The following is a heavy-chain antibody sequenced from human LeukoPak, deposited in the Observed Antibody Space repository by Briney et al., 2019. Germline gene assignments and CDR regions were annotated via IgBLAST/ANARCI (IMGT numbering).Heavy chain of an antibody. CDR1: GYTFTGYY. Sequence: ASVKVSCKASGYTFTGYYMHWVRQATGQGLEWMGWMNPNSGNTGYAQKFQGGVTMTRNTSISTAYMELSSLKSEDTAVYYCARGSYEGSDAFDIWGQGTMVTVSS. V-gene: IGHV1-8*02. J-gene: IGHJ3*02. CDR3: ARGSYEGSDAFDI. D-gene: IGHD3-16*01. CDR2: MNPNSGNT.